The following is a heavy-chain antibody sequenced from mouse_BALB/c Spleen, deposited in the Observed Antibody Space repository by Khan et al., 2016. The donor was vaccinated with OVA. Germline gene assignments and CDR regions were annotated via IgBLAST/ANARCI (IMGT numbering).Heavy chain of an antibody. Sequence: QIQLVQSGPELKKPGETVKISYKASGYTFTDYSMHWVKQAPGKGLKWMGWINTETGEPTYADDFKGRFAFSLETSASTAYLQINNLKNEDTATYFCARDRYDYFDYWGQGTTLTVSS. J-gene: IGHJ2*01. CDR3: ARDRYDYFDY. CDR1: GYTFTDYS. D-gene: IGHD2-14*01. CDR2: INTETGEP. V-gene: IGHV9-2-1*01.